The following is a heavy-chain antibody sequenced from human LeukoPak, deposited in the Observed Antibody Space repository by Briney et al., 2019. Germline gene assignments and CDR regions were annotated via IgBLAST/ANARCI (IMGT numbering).Heavy chain of an antibody. V-gene: IGHV3-23*01. D-gene: IGHD6-25*01. J-gene: IGHJ4*02. CDR3: VKDGRTAAPC. CDR1: GFTFSNYA. Sequence: GGSLRLSCAASGFTFSNYAMSWVRQAPGKGLEWVSGITASGGGPSSADSVKGRFTISRDNSKNMVYLQMNSLRDDNTGVYYYVKDGRTAAPCWGQGTLVTVSS. CDR2: ITASGGGP.